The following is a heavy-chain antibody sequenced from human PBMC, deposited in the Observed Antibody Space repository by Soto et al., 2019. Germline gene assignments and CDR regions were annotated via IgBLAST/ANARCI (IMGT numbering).Heavy chain of an antibody. CDR2: IYYSGST. CDR1: GGSISSYY. CDR3: ARRPMVRGVIGAFDI. D-gene: IGHD3-10*01. Sequence: QVQLQESGPGLVKPSETLSLTCTVSGGSISSYYWSWIRQPPGKGLEWIGYIYYSGSTNYNPSLKSRVTISVDTSKNQSSLKLSSVTAADTAVYYCARRPMVRGVIGAFDIWGQGTMVTVSS. V-gene: IGHV4-59*08. J-gene: IGHJ3*02.